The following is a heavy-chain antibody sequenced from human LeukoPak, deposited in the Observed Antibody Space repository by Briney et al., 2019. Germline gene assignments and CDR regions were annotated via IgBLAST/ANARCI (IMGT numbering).Heavy chain of an antibody. J-gene: IGHJ4*02. V-gene: IGHV3-7*01. D-gene: IGHD3-16*01. CDR2: IKQDGSDI. CDR3: TRGGRLHPQSPY. Sequence: GGSLRLSCAASGFSFSTYWMSWVRQAPGKGLEWVANIKQDGSDIYYVDSVKGRFIISRDNAKNSLYLQMSSLRAEDTAVYYCTRGGRLHPQSPYWGQGTLVTASS. CDR1: GFSFSTYW.